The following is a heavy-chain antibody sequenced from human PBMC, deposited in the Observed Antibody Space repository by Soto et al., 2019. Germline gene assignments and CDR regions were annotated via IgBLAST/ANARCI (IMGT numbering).Heavy chain of an antibody. D-gene: IGHD5-12*01. CDR1: GGTFSSYA. J-gene: IGHJ4*02. Sequence: ASVKVSCKASGGTFSSYAISWVRQAPGQGLEWKGGIIPIFGTANYAQKFQGRVTITADESTSTAYMELSSLRSEDTAVYYCARAGGREMATINDYWGQGTLVTVSS. CDR2: IIPIFGTA. V-gene: IGHV1-69*13. CDR3: ARAGGREMATINDY.